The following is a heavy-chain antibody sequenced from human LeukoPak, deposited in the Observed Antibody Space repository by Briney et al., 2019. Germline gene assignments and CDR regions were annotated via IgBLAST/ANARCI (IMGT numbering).Heavy chain of an antibody. D-gene: IGHD6-6*01. Sequence: GGSLRLSCATSGFTFTRYWMSWIRQAPGKGLEWVANIKQDGSQQYYLDSVEGRFTISRDNAKNSLYLQMNNLRAEDTAVYYCSNGIHSSSYWGQGTLVTVSS. CDR2: IKQDGSQQ. J-gene: IGHJ4*02. CDR1: GFTFTRYW. CDR3: SNGIHSSSY. V-gene: IGHV3-7*01.